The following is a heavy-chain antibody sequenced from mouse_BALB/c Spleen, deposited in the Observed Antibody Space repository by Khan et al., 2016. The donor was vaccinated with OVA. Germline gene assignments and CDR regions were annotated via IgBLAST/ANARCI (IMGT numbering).Heavy chain of an antibody. CDR2: INTYTGET. CDR3: TRCHEGY. J-gene: IGHJ2*01. V-gene: IGHV9-3-1*01. CDR1: GYTFTNYV. Sequence: QIQLVQSGPELKKPGETVKISCKASGYTFTNYVMNWVKQSPGKGLKWMGWINTYTGETTYADDFKGRFAFSLETSASTAYLQINSLKNEDTATDFCTRCHEGYWGRGTTLTVSS. D-gene: IGHD6-1*01.